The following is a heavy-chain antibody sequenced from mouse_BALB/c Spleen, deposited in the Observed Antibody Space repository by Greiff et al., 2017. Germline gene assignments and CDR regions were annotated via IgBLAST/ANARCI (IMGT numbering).Heavy chain of an antibody. CDR3: ARDSFITTVVATGFDY. Sequence: EVQLVESGGGLVKPGGSLKLSCAASGFTFSSYAMSWVRQTPEKRLEWVASISSGGSTYYPDSVKGRFTISRDNARNILYLQMSSLRSEDTAMYYCARDSFITTVVATGFDYWGQGTTLTVSS. CDR1: GFTFSSYA. D-gene: IGHD1-1*01. CDR2: ISSGGST. V-gene: IGHV5-6-5*01. J-gene: IGHJ2*01.